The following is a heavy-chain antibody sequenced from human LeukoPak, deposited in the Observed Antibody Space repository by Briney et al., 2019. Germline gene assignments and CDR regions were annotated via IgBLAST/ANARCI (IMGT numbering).Heavy chain of an antibody. D-gene: IGHD1-26*01. CDR1: GDIFNSYS. CDR2: IIPIFGST. CDR3: ARVGRSRGSLPNSYYYMDV. J-gene: IGHJ6*03. Sequence: GASVKVSCNASGDIFNSYSVSWVRQAPGQGLEWMGGIIPIFGSTNYAQKFQGRVTFTTDQSTRTAYMELNSLSSDDTAVYYCARVGRSRGSLPNSYYYMDVWGKGTTVTVSS. V-gene: IGHV1-69*05.